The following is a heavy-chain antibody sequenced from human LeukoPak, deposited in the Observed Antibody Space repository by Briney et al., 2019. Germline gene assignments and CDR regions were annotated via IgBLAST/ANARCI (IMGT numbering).Heavy chain of an antibody. CDR1: GGSFSGYY. J-gene: IGHJ4*02. Sequence: SETLSLTCAVYGGSFSGYYWSWIRQPPGKGLEWIGEINHSGSTNYNPSLKSRVTISVDTSKNQFSLKLSSVTAADTAVYYCARTYDSSGYYPSDYWGQGTLVTVSS. CDR3: ARTYDSSGYYPSDY. D-gene: IGHD3-22*01. CDR2: INHSGST. V-gene: IGHV4-34*01.